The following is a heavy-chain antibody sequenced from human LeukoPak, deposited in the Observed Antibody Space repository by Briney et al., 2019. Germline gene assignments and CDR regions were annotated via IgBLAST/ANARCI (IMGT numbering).Heavy chain of an antibody. CDR1: GFSFSDQY. V-gene: IGHV3-72*01. CDR3: TRGYSGANIYAFDV. J-gene: IGHJ3*01. D-gene: IGHD5-12*01. CDR2: ISNKANSYTT. Sequence: GGSLRLSCAASGFSFSDQYIDWVRQAPGKGLEWVGRISNKANSYTTEYATSVKGRFTISRDDSKDSLYLQMNDLKTEDTAVYHCTRGYSGANIYAFDVWGQGTMVTVSS.